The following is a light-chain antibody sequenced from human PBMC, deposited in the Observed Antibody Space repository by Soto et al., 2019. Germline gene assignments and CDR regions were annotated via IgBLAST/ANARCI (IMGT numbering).Light chain of an antibody. J-gene: IGLJ1*01. CDR1: SSDVGAYNY. Sequence: QSALSQPASVSGSPGQSIPISCTGTSSDVGAYNYVSWYLQYPGKAPKLVIFDVSFRPSGVSNRFSGSKSGNTASLTISGLQAEDEADYYCKSFTTSDTYVFGTGTKVTVL. V-gene: IGLV2-14*01. CDR3: KSFTTSDTYV. CDR2: DVS.